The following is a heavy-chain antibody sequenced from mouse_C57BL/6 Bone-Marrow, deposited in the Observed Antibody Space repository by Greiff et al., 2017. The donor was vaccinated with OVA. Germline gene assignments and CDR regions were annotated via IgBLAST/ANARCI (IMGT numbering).Heavy chain of an antibody. J-gene: IGHJ4*01. CDR3: AGVYYDAMDY. V-gene: IGHV1-19*01. CDR2: INPYNGGT. CDR1: GYTFTDYY. Sequence: VQLQQSGPVLVKPGASVKMSCKASGYTFTDYYMNWVKQSHGKSLEWIGVINPYNGGTSYNQKFKGKATLTVDKSSSTAYMELNSLTADDSAVYYCAGVYYDAMDYWGQGTAVTVSS. D-gene: IGHD2-1*01.